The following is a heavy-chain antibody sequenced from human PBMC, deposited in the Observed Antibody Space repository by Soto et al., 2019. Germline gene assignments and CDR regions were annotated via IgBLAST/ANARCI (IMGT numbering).Heavy chain of an antibody. CDR2: IYYSGST. CDR1: GGSISSSSYY. Sequence: SETLSLTCTVSGGSISSSSYYWGWIRQPPGKGLEWIGSIYYSGSTYYNPSLKSRVTISVDTSKNQFSLKLSSVTAADAVVYYCARHIHYYDSSGYYDAFDIWGQGTMVTVSS. V-gene: IGHV4-39*01. CDR3: ARHIHYYDSSGYYDAFDI. D-gene: IGHD3-22*01. J-gene: IGHJ3*02.